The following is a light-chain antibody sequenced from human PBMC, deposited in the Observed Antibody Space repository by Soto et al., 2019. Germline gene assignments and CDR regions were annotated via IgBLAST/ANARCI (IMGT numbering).Light chain of an antibody. Sequence: EIVLTQSPGTLSLSPGERATLSCRASQSVSGNYLAWYQQKPGQAPRLLISGASSRATGIPDRFSGSGSGTDFTPTIGSLEPENLAVYYCQQYGGSPLVTFGGGTKVEIK. CDR2: GAS. J-gene: IGKJ4*01. CDR1: QSVSGNY. V-gene: IGKV3-20*01. CDR3: QQYGGSPLVT.